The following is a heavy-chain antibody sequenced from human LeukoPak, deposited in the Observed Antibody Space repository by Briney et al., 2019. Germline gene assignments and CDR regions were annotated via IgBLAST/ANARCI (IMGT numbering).Heavy chain of an antibody. D-gene: IGHD3-10*01. Sequence: GGSLRLSRAASGFSFHYYAMHWVRQAPGKGLEWVAVISYDGANEYYADSVKGRLTISRDNSKNTLYMEMSSLRPEDTAVYYCARPIDNGSGSYYFPYWGQGTLVTVSS. J-gene: IGHJ4*02. V-gene: IGHV3-30-3*01. CDR1: GFSFHYYA. CDR3: ARPIDNGSGSYYFPY. CDR2: ISYDGANE.